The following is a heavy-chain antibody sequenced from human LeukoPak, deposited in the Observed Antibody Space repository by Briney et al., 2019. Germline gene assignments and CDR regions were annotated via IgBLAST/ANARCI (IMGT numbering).Heavy chain of an antibody. J-gene: IGHJ5*02. Sequence: QPGGSLRLSCAASGFTFSSYWMSWVRQAPGKGLEWVANIKQDGSEKYYVDSVKGRFTISRDNSKNTLYLQMNSLRAEDTAVYYCARGKENNWFDPWGQGTLVTVSS. CDR2: IKQDGSEK. CDR3: ARGKENNWFDP. V-gene: IGHV3-7*03. CDR1: GFTFSSYW.